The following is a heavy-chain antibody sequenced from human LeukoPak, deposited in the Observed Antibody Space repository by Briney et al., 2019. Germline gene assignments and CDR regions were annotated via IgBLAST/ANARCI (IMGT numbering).Heavy chain of an antibody. Sequence: SETLSLTCTVSGDSISSGGYFWSWVRQHPGKVLEWNGYIYYSGDSYYIPSLKRRVTISVDTSRNQFSLRLSSVTAADTAVYYCTRDSGNYGVDYWGQGTLVTVSS. D-gene: IGHD1-26*01. CDR1: GDSISSGGYF. CDR3: TRDSGNYGVDY. V-gene: IGHV4-31*03. CDR2: IYYSGDS. J-gene: IGHJ4*02.